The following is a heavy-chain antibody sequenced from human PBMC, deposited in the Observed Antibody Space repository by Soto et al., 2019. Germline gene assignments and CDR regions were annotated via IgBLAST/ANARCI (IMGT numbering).Heavy chain of an antibody. V-gene: IGHV4-59*01. CDR1: GGSISSYY. J-gene: IGHJ6*02. CDR2: IYYSGST. CDR3: ASCSGGSCYPSPYYYYGMDV. D-gene: IGHD2-15*01. Sequence: SETLSLTCTVSGGSISSYYWSWIRQPPGKGLEWIGYIYYSGSTNYNPSLKSRVTISVDTSKNQFSLKLSSVTAADTAVYYCASCSGGSCYPSPYYYYGMDVWGQGTTVTAP.